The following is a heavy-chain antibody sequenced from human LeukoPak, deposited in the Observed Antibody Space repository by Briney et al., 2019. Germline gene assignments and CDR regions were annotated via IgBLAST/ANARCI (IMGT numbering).Heavy chain of an antibody. Sequence: GGSLRLSCTASGFTFSTYWMSWVRQAPGEGLEWVANIHPEGNEKYHVDSVKGRFTISRDNAKNSLYLQMNSLRVEDTAVYYCAKDYYDSSGYYYARPRGSAVLDWGQGTLVTVSS. V-gene: IGHV3-7*01. CDR1: GFTFSTYW. J-gene: IGHJ4*02. CDR2: IHPEGNEK. D-gene: IGHD3-22*01. CDR3: AKDYYDSSGYYYARPRGSAVLD.